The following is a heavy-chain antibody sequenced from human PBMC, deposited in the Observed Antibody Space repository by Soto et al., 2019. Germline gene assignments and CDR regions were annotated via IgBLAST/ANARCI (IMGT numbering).Heavy chain of an antibody. V-gene: IGHV3-30*18. CDR1: GFTFSSDG. CDR2: ISYDGSSQ. D-gene: IGHD2-21*01. J-gene: IGHJ4*02. Sequence: ESGGGVVQPGRSLRLSCAAPGFTFSSDGMHWVRQAPGKGLEWVAVISYDGSSQYYAVSVQGRFAISRDNSKNTLYLQMNSLRPEDTALYYCAKANAHIPFDSWGQGTLVTVSS. CDR3: AKANAHIPFDS.